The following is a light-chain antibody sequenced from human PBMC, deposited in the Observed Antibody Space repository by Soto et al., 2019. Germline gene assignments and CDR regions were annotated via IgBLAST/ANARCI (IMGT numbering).Light chain of an antibody. CDR1: QGISSY. J-gene: IGKJ1*01. CDR2: AAS. CDR3: QPYYSYPRT. Sequence: AIRMTQSPSSLSASTGDRVTITCRASQGISSYLAWYQQKPGKAPKLLIYAASTLQSGVPSRFSGSRSGTDFTLTISCLQAEDFATYYCQPYYSYPRTFGQGTKLEIK. V-gene: IGKV1-8*01.